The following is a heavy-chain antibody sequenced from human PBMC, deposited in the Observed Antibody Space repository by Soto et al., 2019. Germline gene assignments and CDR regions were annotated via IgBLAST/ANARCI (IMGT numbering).Heavy chain of an antibody. D-gene: IGHD3-10*01. V-gene: IGHV5-10-1*01. Sequence: PGESLKISCKCSGYSFTSYWISWVRQMPGKGLEWMGRIDPSDSYTNYSPSFQGHVTISADKSISTAYLQWSSLKASDTAMYYCARLDGTMVRGVIISSDYYYGMDVWGQGTTVTVSS. CDR3: ARLDGTMVRGVIISSDYYYGMDV. CDR1: GYSFTSYW. J-gene: IGHJ6*02. CDR2: IDPSDSYT.